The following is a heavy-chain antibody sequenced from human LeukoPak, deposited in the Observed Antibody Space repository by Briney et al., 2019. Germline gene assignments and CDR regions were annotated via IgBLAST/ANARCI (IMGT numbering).Heavy chain of an antibody. J-gene: IGHJ4*02. CDR1: GFTFSNFA. Sequence: GGSLRLSCAASGFTFSNFAMTWVRQAPGKGLEWVSTIGVIGGSTYCADSVKGRFTISRDNSKNTLYLQMNSLRAEDTTVYYCAKAHPNYYDSSGYYYFDYWGQGTLVTVSS. CDR2: IGVIGGST. CDR3: AKAHPNYYDSSGYYYFDY. D-gene: IGHD3-22*01. V-gene: IGHV3-23*01.